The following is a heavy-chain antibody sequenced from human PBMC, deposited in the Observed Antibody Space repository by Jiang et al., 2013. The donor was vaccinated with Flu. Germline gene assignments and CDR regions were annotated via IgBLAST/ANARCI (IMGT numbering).Heavy chain of an antibody. CDR2: IRNKLYRGTT. Sequence: QLVESGGGLVQPGRSLRLSCTASGFTFGDYGMSWLRQAPGKGLEWVGFIRNKLYRGTTDYAASVKGRFTTSRDDSKSIAYLQMSSLRTEDTAVYFCTRDLVRDVIMIPAAYFDSWGQGTLVTVSS. CDR3: TRDLVRDVIMIPAAYFDS. D-gene: IGHD2-2*01. J-gene: IGHJ4*02. CDR1: GFTFGDYG. V-gene: IGHV3-49*03.